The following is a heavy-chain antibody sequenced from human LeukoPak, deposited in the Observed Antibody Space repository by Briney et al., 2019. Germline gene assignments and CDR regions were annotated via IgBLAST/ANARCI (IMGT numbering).Heavy chain of an antibody. CDR2: INHSGST. Sequence: SSETLSLTCTVYGGSFSGYYWSWIRQPPGKGLEWIGEINHSGSTNYNPSLKSRVTISVDTSKNQFSLKLSSVTAADTAVYYCATSTLYSYGRFDYWGQGTLVTVSS. D-gene: IGHD5-18*01. CDR3: ATSTLYSYGRFDY. V-gene: IGHV4-34*01. J-gene: IGHJ4*02. CDR1: GGSFSGYY.